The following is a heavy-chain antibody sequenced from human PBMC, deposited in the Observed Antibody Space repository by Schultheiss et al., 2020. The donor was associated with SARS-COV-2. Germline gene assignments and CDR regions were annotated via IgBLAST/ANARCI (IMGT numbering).Heavy chain of an antibody. CDR2: IIPIFGTA. V-gene: IGHV1-69*06. CDR3: ARAINCTNGVCSSFDP. J-gene: IGHJ5*02. CDR1: GGTFSSYA. Sequence: SVKVSCKASGGTFSSYAISWVRQAPGQGLEWMGGIIPIFGTANYAQKFQGRVTINADKSTSTAYMELSSLRSEDTAVYYCARAINCTNGVCSSFDPWGQGTLVTVSS. D-gene: IGHD2-8*01.